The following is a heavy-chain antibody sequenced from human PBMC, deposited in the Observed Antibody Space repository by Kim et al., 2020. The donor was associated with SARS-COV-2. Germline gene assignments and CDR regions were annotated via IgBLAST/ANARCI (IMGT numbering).Heavy chain of an antibody. CDR3: ARVVVVPAASYYYYYGMDV. CDR2: ISSSSSYI. CDR1: GFTFSSYS. V-gene: IGHV3-21*01. J-gene: IGHJ6*02. Sequence: GGSLRLSCAASGFTFSSYSMNWVSQAPGKGLEWVSSISSSSSYIYYADSVKGRFTISRDNAKNSLYLQMNSLRAEDTAVYYCARVVVVPAASYYYYYGMDVWGQGTTVTVSS. D-gene: IGHD2-2*01.